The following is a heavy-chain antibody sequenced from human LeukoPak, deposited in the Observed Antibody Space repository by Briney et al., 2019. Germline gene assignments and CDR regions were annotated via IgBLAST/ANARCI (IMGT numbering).Heavy chain of an antibody. D-gene: IGHD3-9*01. CDR2: IIPIFGTA. V-gene: IGHV1-69*13. CDR1: GYTFTSYG. Sequence: ASVKVSCKASGYTFTSYGISWVRQAPGQGLEWMGGIIPIFGTANYAQKFQGRVTITADESTSTAYMELSSLRSEDTAVYYCASDILTGYYPYEYWGQGTLVTVSS. J-gene: IGHJ4*02. CDR3: ASDILTGYYPYEY.